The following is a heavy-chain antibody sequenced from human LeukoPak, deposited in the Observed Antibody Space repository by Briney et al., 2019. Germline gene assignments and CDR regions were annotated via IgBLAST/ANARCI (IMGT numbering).Heavy chain of an antibody. CDR1: GYTFSSYA. J-gene: IGHJ3*02. D-gene: IGHD1-26*01. Sequence: ASVKVSCKASGYTFSSYAITWVRQAPGQGLEWMGWISSYSGNTNYAQKFQGRVTMTTDTSTSTAYMELRSLRSDDTAVYYCARDLEDSGAFDIWGQGTMVTVSS. CDR3: ARDLEDSGAFDI. CDR2: ISSYSGNT. V-gene: IGHV1-18*01.